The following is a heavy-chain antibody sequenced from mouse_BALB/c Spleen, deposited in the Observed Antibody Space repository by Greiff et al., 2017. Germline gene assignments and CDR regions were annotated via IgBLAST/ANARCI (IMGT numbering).Heavy chain of an antibody. CDR2: ISYSGST. D-gene: IGHD1-1*01. CDR1: GYSITSDYA. V-gene: IGHV3-2*02. Sequence: EVQLQESGPGLVKPSQSLSLTCTVTGYSITSDYAWNWIRQFPGNKLGWMGYISYSGSTSYNPSLKSRISITRDTSKNQFFLQLNSVTTEDTATYYCARGGYYYGPGDYWGQGTTLTVSS. J-gene: IGHJ2*01. CDR3: ARGGYYYGPGDY.